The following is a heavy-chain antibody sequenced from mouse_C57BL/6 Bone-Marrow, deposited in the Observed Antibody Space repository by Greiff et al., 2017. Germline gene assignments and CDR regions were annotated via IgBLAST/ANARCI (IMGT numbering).Heavy chain of an antibody. D-gene: IGHD3-1*01. Sequence: QVQLKESGPELVKPGASVKISCKASGYSFTSYYIHWVKQRPGQGLGWIGWIYPGSGNTKYNEKFKGNATLTADTSSSTAYMQLSSLTSEDSAVYYCAREGATPVPFAYWGQGTLVTVSA. CDR3: AREGATPVPFAY. V-gene: IGHV1-66*01. CDR2: IYPGSGNT. CDR1: GYSFTSYY. J-gene: IGHJ3*01.